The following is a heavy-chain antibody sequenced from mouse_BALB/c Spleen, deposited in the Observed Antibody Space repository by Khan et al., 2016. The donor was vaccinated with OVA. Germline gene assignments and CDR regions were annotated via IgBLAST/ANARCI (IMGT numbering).Heavy chain of an antibody. CDR2: ISYSGNT. D-gene: IGHD1-1*02. J-gene: IGHJ2*01. Sequence: VQLKQSGPGLVKPSQSLSLICTVTGYSITSDYAWNWIRQFPGNKLEWMGFISYSGNTKYNPSLKSRISITRDTSKNQFFLQLNSVTTEDTATEYCARGYGGDFDYWGQGTTRTVSS. V-gene: IGHV3-2*02. CDR3: ARGYGGDFDY. CDR1: GYSITSDYA.